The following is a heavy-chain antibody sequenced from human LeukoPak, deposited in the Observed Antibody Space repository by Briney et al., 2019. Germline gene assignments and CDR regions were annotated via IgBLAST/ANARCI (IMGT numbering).Heavy chain of an antibody. D-gene: IGHD3-10*01. V-gene: IGHV4-59*01. J-gene: IGHJ3*02. Sequence: PSETLSLTCTVSSGSISSYYWSWIRQPPGKGLEWIGYIYYSGSTNYNPSLKSRVTISVDTSKNQFSLRLSSVSATDTAVYYCAREPQIWFGKGALDIWGQGTTVTVSS. CDR3: AREPQIWFGKGALDI. CDR2: IYYSGST. CDR1: SGSISSYY.